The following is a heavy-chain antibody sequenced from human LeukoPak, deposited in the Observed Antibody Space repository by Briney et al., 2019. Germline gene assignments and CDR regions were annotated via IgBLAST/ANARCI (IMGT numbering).Heavy chain of an antibody. V-gene: IGHV1-69*04. CDR2: IIPILGIA. CDR1: GGTFSSYA. J-gene: IGHJ4*02. Sequence: SVKASCKASGGTFSSYAISWVRQAPGQGLEWMGRIIPILGIANYAQKFQGRVTITADKSTSTAYMELSSLRSEDTAVYYCARDLVCSGGSCYGSGDWGQGTLVTVSS. D-gene: IGHD2-15*01. CDR3: ARDLVCSGGSCYGSGD.